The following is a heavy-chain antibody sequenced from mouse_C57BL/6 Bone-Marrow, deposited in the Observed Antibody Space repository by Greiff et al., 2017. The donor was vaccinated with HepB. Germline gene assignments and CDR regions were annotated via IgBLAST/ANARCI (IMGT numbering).Heavy chain of an antibody. CDR3: ARPFITTVVGDF. CDR1: GYTFTSYG. V-gene: IGHV1-81*01. Sequence: VKLQESGAELARPGASVKLSCKASGYTFTSYGISWVKQRTGQGLEWIGEIYPRSGNTYYNEKFKGKATLTADKSSSTAYMELRSLTSEDSAVYFCARPFITTVVGDFWGQGTTLTVSS. CDR2: IYPRSGNT. D-gene: IGHD1-1*01. J-gene: IGHJ2*01.